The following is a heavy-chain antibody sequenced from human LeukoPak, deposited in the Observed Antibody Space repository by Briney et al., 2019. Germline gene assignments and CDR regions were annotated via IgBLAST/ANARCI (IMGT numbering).Heavy chain of an antibody. CDR1: GYTFTSYD. V-gene: IGHV1-8*01. CDR3: ARAPGEPLEIYSSSPLGYYYMDV. CDR2: MNPNSGNT. J-gene: IGHJ6*03. Sequence: ASVKVSCKASGYTFTSYDINWVRQATGQGLEWMGWMNPNSGNTGYAQKFQGRVTMTRNTSISTAYMELSSLRSEDTAVYYCARAPGEPLEIYSSSPLGYYYMDVWGKGTTVTVPS. D-gene: IGHD6-6*01.